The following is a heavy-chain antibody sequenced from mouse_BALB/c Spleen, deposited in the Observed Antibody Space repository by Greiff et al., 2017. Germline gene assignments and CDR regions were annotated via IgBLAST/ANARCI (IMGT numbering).Heavy chain of an antibody. Sequence: QVQLKQSGAELVRPGTSVKISCKASGYAFTNYWLGWVKQRPGHGLEWIGDIYPGSGNTYYNEKFKGKATLTADKSSSTAYMQLSSLTSEDSAVYFCARGGPYGNRFAYWGQGTLVTVSA. J-gene: IGHJ3*01. CDR1: GYAFTNYW. CDR2: IYPGSGNT. CDR3: ARGGPYGNRFAY. D-gene: IGHD2-10*02. V-gene: IGHV1-63*01.